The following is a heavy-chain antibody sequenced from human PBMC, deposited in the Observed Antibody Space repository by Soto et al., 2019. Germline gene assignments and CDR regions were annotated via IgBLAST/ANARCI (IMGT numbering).Heavy chain of an antibody. CDR2: IYYSGST. CDR3: ARGDSSSSLDY. D-gene: IGHD6-13*01. J-gene: IGHJ4*02. Sequence: LSLTCTVAGGSISSYYWSWIRQPPGKGLEWIGYIYYSGSTNYNPSLKSRVTISVDTSKNQFSLKLSSVTAADTAVYYCARGDSSSSLDYWGQGTLVTVSS. CDR1: GGSISSYY. V-gene: IGHV4-59*01.